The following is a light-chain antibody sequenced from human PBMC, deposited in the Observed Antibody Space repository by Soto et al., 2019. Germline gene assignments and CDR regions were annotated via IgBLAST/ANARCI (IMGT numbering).Light chain of an antibody. CDR2: GAS. J-gene: IGKJ2*01. V-gene: IGKV3-15*01. Sequence: EIVMTQSPATLSVSPGERATLSCRASKSVSSNLAWYQQKPGQAPRLLIYGASTRATGIPARFSGSGSGTEFTLGGSSLQSEDFAVYYCQQYNNWPPYTFGQGTKLEIK. CDR1: KSVSSN. CDR3: QQYNNWPPYT.